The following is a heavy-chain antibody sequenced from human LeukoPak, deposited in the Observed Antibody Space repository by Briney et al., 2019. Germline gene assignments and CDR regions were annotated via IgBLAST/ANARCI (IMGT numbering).Heavy chain of an antibody. J-gene: IGHJ4*02. V-gene: IGHV3-23*01. D-gene: IGHD6-19*01. CDR2: VSGSGDAT. Sequence: GGSLRLSCAASGFTFSSFAMNRVRQAPGKGLEWVSGVSGSGDATYYADSLRGRLTISRDNSKNTLYLQMNSLRAEDTAIYYCAKDTGYSSGWDFDFWGQGSLVTVSS. CDR1: GFTFSSFA. CDR3: AKDTGYSSGWDFDF.